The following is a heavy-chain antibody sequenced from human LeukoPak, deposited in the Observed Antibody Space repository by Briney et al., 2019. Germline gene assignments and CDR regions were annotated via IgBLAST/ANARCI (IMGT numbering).Heavy chain of an antibody. J-gene: IGHJ4*02. CDR2: IYTSGST. CDR3: ARDGGNYYDSRGLDH. Sequence: SETLSLTCTVSGGSVRRGNYYWTWIRQPAGSGLEWIGRIYTSGSTNYNPSLKSRVTISVDTSKNQFSLKLSSVSAADTAVYYCARDGGNYYDSRGLDHWGQGSLVTVSS. V-gene: IGHV4-61*02. D-gene: IGHD3-22*01. CDR1: GGSVRRGNYY.